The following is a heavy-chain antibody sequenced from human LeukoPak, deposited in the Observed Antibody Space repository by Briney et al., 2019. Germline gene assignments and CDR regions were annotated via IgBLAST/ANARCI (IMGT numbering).Heavy chain of an antibody. J-gene: IGHJ4*02. CDR3: SSSGVEEWQGLHF. D-gene: IGHD3-3*01. CDR2: FDVAETDT. V-gene: IGHV1-24*01. CDR1: GYTLSEFS. Sequence: ASVNVSCKVSGYTLSEFSMHWVRQSPGKGLEWMGGFDVAETDTIYAQKFQGRVTMTEDTSTDTAYMELNSLSSEDTAVYYCSSSGVEEWQGLHFWGQGTLVTVSS.